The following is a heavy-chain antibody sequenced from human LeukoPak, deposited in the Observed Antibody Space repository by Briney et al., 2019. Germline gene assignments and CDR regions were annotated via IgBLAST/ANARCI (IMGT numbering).Heavy chain of an antibody. CDR1: GGSISSSSYY. CDR2: MYYSGNT. J-gene: IGHJ5*02. D-gene: IGHD6-19*01. CDR3: ARMNGGWYFDA. Sequence: SETLSLTCTVSGGSISSSSYYWGWIRQPPGKGLAWIASMYYSGNTYHNPSLKSRVTISVDTSKNQFSLKLSSVTAADTAVYYCARMNGGWYFDAWGQGTLVTVSS. V-gene: IGHV4-39*01.